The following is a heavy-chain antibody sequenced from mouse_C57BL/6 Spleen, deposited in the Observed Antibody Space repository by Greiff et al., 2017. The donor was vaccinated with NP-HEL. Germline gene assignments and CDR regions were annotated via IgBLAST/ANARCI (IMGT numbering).Heavy chain of an antibody. D-gene: IGHD2-3*01. V-gene: IGHV5-17*01. J-gene: IGHJ2*01. Sequence: EVTVEESGGGLVKPGGSLKLSCAASGFTFSDYGMHWVRQAPEKGLEWVAYISSGSSTIYYAYTVKGRFTISRDNAKNTLFLQMTSLRSEDTAMYYCARRDGKNLDDWGQGTTLTVSS. CDR3: ARRDGKNLDD. CDR2: ISSGSSTI. CDR1: GFTFSDYG.